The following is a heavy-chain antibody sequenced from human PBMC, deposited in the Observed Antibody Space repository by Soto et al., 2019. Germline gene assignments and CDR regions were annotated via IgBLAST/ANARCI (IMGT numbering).Heavy chain of an antibody. D-gene: IGHD3-16*01. CDR3: VRDGNKTLRDWFDP. CDR2: IYATGTT. Sequence: SETLSLTCTVSGASISGFYWSWIRKSAGKGLEWIGRIYATGTTDYNPSLKSRVMMSVDTSKKQFSLKLRSVTAADTAVYYCVRDGNKTLRDWFDPWGQGISVTVSS. V-gene: IGHV4-4*07. CDR1: GASISGFY. J-gene: IGHJ5*02.